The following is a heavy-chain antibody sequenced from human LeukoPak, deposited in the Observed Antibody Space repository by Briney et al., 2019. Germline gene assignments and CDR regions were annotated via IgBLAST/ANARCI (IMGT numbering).Heavy chain of an antibody. CDR1: GFTFENYA. J-gene: IGHJ6*03. D-gene: IGHD4-11*01. Sequence: GGSLRLSCAASGFTFENYALHWVRQAPGKGLEWVSLISWDGASTYYADSVKGRFSISRDNSKNSLYLQMNSLRPEDTALYYCAKDAVTFAAYSYYYYMDVWGKGTTVTVSS. V-gene: IGHV3-43D*03. CDR3: AKDAVTFAAYSYYYYMDV. CDR2: ISWDGAST.